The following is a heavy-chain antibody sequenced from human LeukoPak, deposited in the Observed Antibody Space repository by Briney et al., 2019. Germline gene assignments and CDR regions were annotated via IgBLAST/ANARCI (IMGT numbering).Heavy chain of an antibody. D-gene: IGHD3-10*01. V-gene: IGHV3-7*01. J-gene: IGHJ4*02. CDR3: ARAGQEWFGELGFDY. CDR1: GFGFSSFW. CDR2: IKQDGSEK. Sequence: GGSLRLSCAASGFGFSSFWMSWVRQAPGKGLEWVANIKQDGSEKNYVGSVKGRLPISRNNAKNSLHLQMNSLRAEDTAVYYCARAGQEWFGELGFDYWGQGTLVTVSS.